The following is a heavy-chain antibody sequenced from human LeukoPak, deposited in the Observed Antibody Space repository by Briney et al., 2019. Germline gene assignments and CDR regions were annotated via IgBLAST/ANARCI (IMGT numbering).Heavy chain of an antibody. D-gene: IGHD3-22*01. J-gene: IGHJ4*02. Sequence: GGSLRLSCAASGFTFSSYAMSWVRQAPGKGLEGVSGISGSGGITNYADSVKGRFTISRDNSKNTLCLQMNSLRAEDTAVYYCAKESGSGYLYYFDYWAREPWSPSPQ. CDR1: GFTFSSYA. CDR2: ISGSGGIT. V-gene: IGHV3-23*01. CDR3: AKESGSGYLYYFDY.